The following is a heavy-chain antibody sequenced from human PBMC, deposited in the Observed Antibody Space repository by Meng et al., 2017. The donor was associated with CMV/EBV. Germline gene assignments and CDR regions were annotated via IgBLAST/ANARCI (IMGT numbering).Heavy chain of an antibody. CDR2: ISGSGGST. Sequence: GESLKISCAASGFTFSSYAMSWVRQAPGKGLEWVSAISGSGGSTYYADSVKGRFTISRDNSKNTLYLQMNGLRAEDTAVYYCAKSRSLYSSSSIPRYYYYGMDVWGQGTTVTVSS. V-gene: IGHV3-23*01. J-gene: IGHJ6*02. D-gene: IGHD6-6*01. CDR3: AKSRSLYSSSSIPRYYYYGMDV. CDR1: GFTFSSYA.